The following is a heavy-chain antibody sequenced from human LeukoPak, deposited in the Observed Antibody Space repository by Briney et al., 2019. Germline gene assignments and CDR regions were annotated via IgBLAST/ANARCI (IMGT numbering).Heavy chain of an antibody. CDR2: FGGSGGTT. V-gene: IGHV3-23*01. D-gene: IGHD4-23*01. J-gene: IGHJ5*02. Sequence: PAGSLSLSCVVFGFIFNNYAMSWVRQAPGKGLEWVATFGGSGGTTYYAGSVEGRFSTQTHTSKKTLWLQMNSLRAEDTAIYYCAKSTSAVNTWFDPWGQATLVSLSS. CDR3: AKSTSAVNTWFDP. CDR1: GFIFNNYA.